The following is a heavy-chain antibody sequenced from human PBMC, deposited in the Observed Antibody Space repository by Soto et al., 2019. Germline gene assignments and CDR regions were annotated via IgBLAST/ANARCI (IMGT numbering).Heavy chain of an antibody. CDR1: GFTFSSYD. CDR2: ISKDGTNK. J-gene: IGHJ6*02. V-gene: IGHV3-30*18. Sequence: QVQLVESGGGVVQPGRSLRLSCAASGFTFSSYDMYWVRQAPGKGLEWVAVISKDGTNKYYGASVKGRFTISRENSKNTLYLQMNSLKSEDTAVYYCAKRAAARRFLSYRDHERVGPYYRYGLDVWGLGTAVTVSS. CDR3: AKRAAARRFLSYRDHERVGPYYRYGLDV. D-gene: IGHD6-6*01.